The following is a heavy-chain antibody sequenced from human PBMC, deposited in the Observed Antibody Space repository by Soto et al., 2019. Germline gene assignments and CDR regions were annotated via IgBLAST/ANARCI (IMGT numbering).Heavy chain of an antibody. J-gene: IGHJ6*02. D-gene: IGHD1-7*01. Sequence: EVQLVESGGGLVKPGGSLRLSCAASGFTFSSYSTNWVRQAPGKGLEWVSSISSSSSYIYYADSVKGRFTISRDNAKNSLYLQMNSLRAEDTAVYYCARDLLLELRHYYYYGMDVWGQGTTVTVSS. V-gene: IGHV3-21*01. CDR3: ARDLLLELRHYYYYGMDV. CDR1: GFTFSSYS. CDR2: ISSSSSYI.